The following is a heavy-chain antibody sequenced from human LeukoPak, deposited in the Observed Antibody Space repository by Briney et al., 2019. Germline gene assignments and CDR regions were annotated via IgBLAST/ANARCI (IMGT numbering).Heavy chain of an antibody. Sequence: NPGESLKISCKGSGYSFTSYWIGWVRQMPGKGLEWMGIIYPGDSDTRYSPSFQGQVTISADKSISTAYLQWSSLKASDTAMYYCARRDVAGTRNYYYYGMDVWGQGTTVTVSS. V-gene: IGHV5-51*01. J-gene: IGHJ6*02. D-gene: IGHD6-19*01. CDR1: GYSFTSYW. CDR2: IYPGDSDT. CDR3: ARRDVAGTRNYYYYGMDV.